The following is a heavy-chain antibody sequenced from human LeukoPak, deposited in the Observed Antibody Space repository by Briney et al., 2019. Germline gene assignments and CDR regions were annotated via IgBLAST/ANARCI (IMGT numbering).Heavy chain of an antibody. J-gene: IGHJ4*02. Sequence: PSETLSLTCTVSGGSVSSGSYYWSWIRQPPGKGLEWIGYIYYSGSTNYNPSLKSRVTMSVDTSKNLFSLKLSSMTAADTAVYYCARDRSHLWFDYWGQGTLVTVSS. CDR3: ARDRSHLWFDY. CDR1: GGSVSSGSYY. D-gene: IGHD3-10*01. V-gene: IGHV4-61*01. CDR2: IYYSGST.